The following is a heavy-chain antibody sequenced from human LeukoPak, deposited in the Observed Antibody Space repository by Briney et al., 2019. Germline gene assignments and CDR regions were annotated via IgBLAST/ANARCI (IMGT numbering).Heavy chain of an antibody. CDR1: GFTFSSYW. V-gene: IGHV3-74*01. J-gene: IGHJ5*02. CDR2: INSDGSST. Sequence: GGSLRLSCAASGFTFSSYWMHWVRQAPGKGLVWVSRINSDGSSTNYADSVKGRFTISRDNAKNTLYLQMNSLRADDTAVYYFARGKYCSGGSFYEYWFDPWGQGTLVTVSS. D-gene: IGHD2-15*01. CDR3: ARGKYCSGGSFYEYWFDP.